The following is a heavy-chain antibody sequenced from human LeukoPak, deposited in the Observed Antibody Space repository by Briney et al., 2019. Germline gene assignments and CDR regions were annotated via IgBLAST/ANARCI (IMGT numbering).Heavy chain of an antibody. V-gene: IGHV3-48*02. D-gene: IGHD6-25*01. CDR2: ISGSGGSI. J-gene: IGHJ4*02. Sequence: GGSLRLSCAASGFTFISYDMNWVRQAPGKGLEWVSYISGSGGSIYYTDSVKGRFTISRDNAKNSLYLQMNSLRDEDTAVYYCARDFSPGQRFYFDYWGQGTLVTVSS. CDR3: ARDFSPGQRFYFDY. CDR1: GFTFISYD.